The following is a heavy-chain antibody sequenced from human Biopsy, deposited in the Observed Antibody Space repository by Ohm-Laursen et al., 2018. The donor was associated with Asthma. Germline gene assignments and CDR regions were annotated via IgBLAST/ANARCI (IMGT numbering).Heavy chain of an antibody. CDR3: AREKVIESRGFQNWFDP. J-gene: IGHJ5*02. CDR1: GFTFSRHA. D-gene: IGHD3-16*02. CDR2: IYYDGSRK. Sequence: SLRLSCSASGFTFSRHALHWIRQAPGKGLEWVAGIYYDGSRKYYTESVKGRFTISRDNSKNRLYLEMASLRAEDTAVYYCAREKVIESRGFQNWFDPWGQGTLVHVSS. V-gene: IGHV3-33*01.